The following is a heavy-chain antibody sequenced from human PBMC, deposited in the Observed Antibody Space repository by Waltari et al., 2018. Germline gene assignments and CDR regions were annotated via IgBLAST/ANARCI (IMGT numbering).Heavy chain of an antibody. CDR2: ISSTSSDI. CDR3: AGGYSSYYGMDV. J-gene: IGHJ6*02. CDR1: GFTFTTYT. Sequence: EVQLVESGGGLVKPGGSLRLYCAASGFTFTTYTMNWVRQAPGKGLGWVSSISSTSSDIYYADSVKGRFTISRDNAKSSLYLQLNSLRAEDTAVYYCAGGYSSYYGMDVWGQGTTVTVSS. D-gene: IGHD6-13*01. V-gene: IGHV3-21*02.